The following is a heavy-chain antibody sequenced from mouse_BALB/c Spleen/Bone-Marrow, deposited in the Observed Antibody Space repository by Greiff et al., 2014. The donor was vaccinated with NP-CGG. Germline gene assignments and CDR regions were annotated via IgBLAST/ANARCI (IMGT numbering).Heavy chain of an antibody. CDR3: GRNMGGLLFDS. CDR2: IRNKANGYTT. D-gene: IGHD2-3*01. Sequence: VQLKESGGGLVQPGGSLRLSCATSGFTFTDYYMNWVRQPPGKALEWLAFIRNKANGYTTEYSVSVKARFTISRDNSQSILDHQMNTLRTEDSAADYCGRNMGGLLFDSWGQGTTLTVSS. J-gene: IGHJ2*01. CDR1: GFTFTDYY. V-gene: IGHV7-3*02.